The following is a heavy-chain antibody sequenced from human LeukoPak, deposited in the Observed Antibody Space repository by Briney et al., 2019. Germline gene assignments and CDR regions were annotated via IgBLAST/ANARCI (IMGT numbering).Heavy chain of an antibody. J-gene: IGHJ5*02. CDR2: IYTSGST. Sequence: PSQTLSLTCTVSGGSISSGSYYWSWIRQPAGKGLEWIGRIYTSGSTNYNPSLKSRVTISVDTSKNQFSLKLSSVTAADTAVYYCARARYNGNWFDPWGQGTLVTVSS. CDR3: ARARYNGNWFDP. D-gene: IGHD1-14*01. CDR1: GGSISSGSYY. V-gene: IGHV4-61*02.